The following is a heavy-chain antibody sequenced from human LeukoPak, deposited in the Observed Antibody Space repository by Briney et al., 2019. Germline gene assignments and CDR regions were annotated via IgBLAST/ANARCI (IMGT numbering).Heavy chain of an antibody. V-gene: IGHV1-2*02. CDR3: ARETLPIYCSSTSCYHNWFDP. J-gene: IGHJ5*02. CDR1: GYTFTGYY. Sequence: GASVKVSCQASGYTFTGYYMHWVRQAPGQGLEWMGWINPNSGGTNYAQKFQGRVTMTRDTSISTAYMEPSRLRSDDTAVYYCARETLPIYCSSTSCYHNWFDPWGQGTLVTVSS. CDR2: INPNSGGT. D-gene: IGHD2-2*01.